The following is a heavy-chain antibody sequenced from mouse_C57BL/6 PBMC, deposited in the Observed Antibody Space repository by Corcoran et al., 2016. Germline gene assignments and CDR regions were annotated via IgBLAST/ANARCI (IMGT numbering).Heavy chain of an antibody. J-gene: IGHJ2*01. V-gene: IGHV9-3*01. CDR2: INTYSGVP. Sequence: QIQLVQSGPELKKPGETVKISCKASGYTFTTYGMSWVKQAPGKGLKWMGWINTYSGVPTYADDFKGRFAFSLETSASTAYLQINNIKNEDTATYFCARETAQALFDYWGQGTTLTVSS. CDR3: ARETAQALFDY. CDR1: GYTFTTYG. D-gene: IGHD3-2*02.